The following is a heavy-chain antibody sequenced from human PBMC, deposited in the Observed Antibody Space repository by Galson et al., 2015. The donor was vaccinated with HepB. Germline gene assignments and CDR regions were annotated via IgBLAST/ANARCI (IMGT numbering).Heavy chain of an antibody. V-gene: IGHV3-21*01. J-gene: IGHJ6*03. CDR3: AREAATMVRGVSLAAYYYMDV. Sequence: SLRLSCAASGFTFSSYSMNWVRQAPGKGLEWVSSISSSSSYVYYADSVKGRFTISRDNAKNSLYLQMNSLRAEDTAVYYCAREAATMVRGVSLAAYYYMDVWGKGTTVTVSS. CDR1: GFTFSSYS. D-gene: IGHD3-10*01. CDR2: ISSSSSYV.